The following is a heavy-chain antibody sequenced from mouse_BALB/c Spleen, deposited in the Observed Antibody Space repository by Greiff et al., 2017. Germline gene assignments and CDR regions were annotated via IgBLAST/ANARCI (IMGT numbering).Heavy chain of an antibody. Sequence: QVQLQQSGAELVRPGTSVKISCKASGYTFTNYWLGWVKQRPGHGLEWIGDIYPGGGYTNYNEKFKGKATLTADTSSSTAYMQLSSLTSEDSAVYFCARYYGSQSPFAYWGQGTLVTVSA. CDR3: ARYYGSQSPFAY. V-gene: IGHV1-63*02. CDR1: GYTFTNYW. D-gene: IGHD1-1*01. J-gene: IGHJ3*01. CDR2: IYPGGGYT.